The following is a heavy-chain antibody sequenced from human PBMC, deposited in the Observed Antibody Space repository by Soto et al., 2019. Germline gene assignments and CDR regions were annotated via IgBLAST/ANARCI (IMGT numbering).Heavy chain of an antibody. V-gene: IGHV3-30-3*01. Sequence: GGSLRLSCAASGFTFSSYAMHWVRQAPGKGLEWVAVISYDGSNKYYADSVKGRFTISRDNSKNTLYLQMNSLRAEDTAVYYCARVYDSSGYYLIVRAFDIWGQGTMVTVSS. CDR1: GFTFSSYA. D-gene: IGHD3-22*01. CDR3: ARVYDSSGYYLIVRAFDI. J-gene: IGHJ3*02. CDR2: ISYDGSNK.